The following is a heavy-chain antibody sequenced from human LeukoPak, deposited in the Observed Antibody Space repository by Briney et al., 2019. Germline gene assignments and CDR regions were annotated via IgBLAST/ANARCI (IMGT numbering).Heavy chain of an antibody. CDR3: ARYSSNWHAVDY. Sequence: GGSLRLSCAASGFTFSGSAMHWVRQAPGKGLVWVSRIESDGSTTSYADSVKGRFTISRDNAKNTLYLQMNSLRVDDTAVYYCARYSSNWHAVDYWGQGTLVTVSS. D-gene: IGHD6-13*01. CDR2: IESDGSTT. J-gene: IGHJ4*02. CDR1: GFTFSGSA. V-gene: IGHV3-74*01.